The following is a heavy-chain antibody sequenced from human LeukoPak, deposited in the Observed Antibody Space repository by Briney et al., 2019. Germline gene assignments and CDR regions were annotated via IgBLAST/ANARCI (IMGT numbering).Heavy chain of an antibody. D-gene: IGHD1-26*01. V-gene: IGHV4-59*12. CDR3: ARARSGSYYTTLDY. CDR2: IYYSGST. Sequence: SETLSLTCTVSGGSISSYYWSWIRQPPGKGLEWIGYIYYSGSTNYNPSLKSRVTISVDTSKNQFSLKLSSVTAADTAVYYCARARSGSYYTTLDYWGQGTLVTVSS. CDR1: GGSISSYY. J-gene: IGHJ4*02.